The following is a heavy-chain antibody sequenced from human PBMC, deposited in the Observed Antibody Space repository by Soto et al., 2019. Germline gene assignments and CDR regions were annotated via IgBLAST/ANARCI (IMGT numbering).Heavy chain of an antibody. Sequence: ETLSLTCTVSGGSISSYYWSWIRQPAGKGLEWIGRIYTSGSTNYNPSLKSRVTMSVDTSKNQFSLKLSSVTAADTAVYYCARDQRWRNYYYYGMDVWGQGTTVTVSS. D-gene: IGHD6-25*01. V-gene: IGHV4-4*07. CDR3: ARDQRWRNYYYYGMDV. J-gene: IGHJ6*02. CDR2: IYTSGST. CDR1: GGSISSYY.